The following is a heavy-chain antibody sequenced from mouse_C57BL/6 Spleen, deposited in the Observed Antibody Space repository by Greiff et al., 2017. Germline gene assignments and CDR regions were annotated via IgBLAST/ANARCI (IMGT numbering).Heavy chain of an antibody. CDR1: GYTFTSYW. J-gene: IGHJ4*01. CDR3: ARAHGYSSIDY. CDR2: IDPSDSGT. Sequence: QVQLQQPGAELVRPGSSVKMSCKASGYTFTSYWMHWVKQRPIQGLEWIGNIDPSDSGTHYNQKFKDKATLTVDKSSSTAYMQRSSLTAEDSAVYYCARAHGYSSIDYWGKGTSVTVSS. D-gene: IGHD2-3*01. V-gene: IGHV1-52*01.